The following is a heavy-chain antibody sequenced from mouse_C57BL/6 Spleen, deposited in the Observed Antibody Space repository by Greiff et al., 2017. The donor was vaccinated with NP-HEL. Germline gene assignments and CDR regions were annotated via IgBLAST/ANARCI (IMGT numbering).Heavy chain of an antibody. CDR1: GFSLTSYG. Sequence: VKLVESGPGLVQPSQSLSITCTVSGFSLTSYGVHWVRQSPGKGLEWLGVIWSGGSTDYNAAFIFRMSISKDNSKSQFFFKMNSLQADDTAIYYCARNELGEGFAYWGQGTLVTVSA. D-gene: IGHD4-1*01. V-gene: IGHV2-2*01. J-gene: IGHJ3*01. CDR3: ARNELGEGFAY. CDR2: IWSGGST.